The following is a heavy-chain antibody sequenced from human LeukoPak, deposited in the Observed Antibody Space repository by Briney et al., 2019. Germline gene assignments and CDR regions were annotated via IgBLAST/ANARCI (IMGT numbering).Heavy chain of an antibody. CDR2: ISSSSSTI. CDR3: ALGGGLRYFDWLSPVDY. V-gene: IGHV3-48*01. Sequence: PGGSLRLSCAASGFTFSSYSMNWVRQAPGKGLEWVSYISSSSSTIYYADSVKGRFTISRDNAKNSLYLQMNSLRAEDTAVYYCALGGGLRYFDWLSPVDYWGQGTLVTVSS. CDR1: GFTFSSYS. J-gene: IGHJ4*02. D-gene: IGHD3-9*01.